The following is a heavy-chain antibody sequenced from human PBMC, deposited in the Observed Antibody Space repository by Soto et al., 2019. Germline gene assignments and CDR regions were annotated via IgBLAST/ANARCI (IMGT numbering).Heavy chain of an antibody. CDR2: IDPSDSYT. CDR1: GFTFMSYW. D-gene: IGHD5-18*01. J-gene: IGHJ4*02. V-gene: IGHV5-10-1*01. Sequence: GHSLKISCKASGFTFMSYWISWVRQMPGKGLEWMGRIDPSDSYTNYSPSFRGHVTISVDKSISTAYLQWSRLRASDTAVFYCARHERGYSYDQDYLDYWGQGTLVTVSS. CDR3: ARHERGYSYDQDYLDY.